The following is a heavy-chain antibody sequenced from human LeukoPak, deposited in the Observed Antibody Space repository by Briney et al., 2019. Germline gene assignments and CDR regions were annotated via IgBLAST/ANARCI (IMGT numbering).Heavy chain of an antibody. CDR2: ISSSGSTI. V-gene: IGHV3-11*04. CDR1: GFTFSDYY. D-gene: IGHD3-10*01. J-gene: IGHJ5*02. CDR3: ARARKSGGITMIRGVKDRGWFDP. Sequence: GGPLRLSCAASGFTFSDYYMSWIRQAPGKGLEWISYISSSGSTIYYADSAKGRFTISRDNSKNTLYLQMNSLRAEETAEYYCARARKSGGITMIRGVKDRGWFDPWGQGTLVTVSS.